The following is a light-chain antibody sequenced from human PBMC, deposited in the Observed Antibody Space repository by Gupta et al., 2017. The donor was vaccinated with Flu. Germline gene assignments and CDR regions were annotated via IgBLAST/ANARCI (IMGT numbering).Light chain of an antibody. CDR1: QSISSY. V-gene: IGKV1-39*01. CDR2: AAS. CDR3: QQSYSTPLT. Sequence: DIQMTQSPYSLSASVGDRVTITCRASQSISSYLHWYQQKPGKAPKLLIYAASSLQSGVPSRFSGSGSGTDFTLTIISLQPEDFATYYCQQSYSTPLTFGGGTKVEIK. J-gene: IGKJ4*01.